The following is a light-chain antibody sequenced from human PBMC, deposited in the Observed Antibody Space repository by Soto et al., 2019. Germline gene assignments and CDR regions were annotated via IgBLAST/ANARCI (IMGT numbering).Light chain of an antibody. Sequence: DIQMTQSPSSLSASVGDRVTITCQASQDISNYLNWYQQKPGKAPKLLIYAASSLQSGVPSRFSGSGSGTEFTLTISSLQPDDFATYYCQQYNSYSPITFGQGTRLEIK. CDR1: QDISNY. V-gene: IGKV1-16*01. CDR2: AAS. J-gene: IGKJ5*01. CDR3: QQYNSYSPIT.